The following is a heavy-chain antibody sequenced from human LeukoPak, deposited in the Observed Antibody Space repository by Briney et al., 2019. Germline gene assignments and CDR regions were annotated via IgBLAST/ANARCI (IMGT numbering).Heavy chain of an antibody. CDR1: GYSFTSYW. Sequence: LGESLKISCKGSGYSFTSYWIGWVRQMPGKGLEWMGIIYPGDSDTRYSPSFQGQVTISANKSISTAYLQWSSLKASDTAMYYCAIGASGSYYEVSFDYWGQGTLVTVSS. CDR2: IYPGDSDT. CDR3: AIGASGSYYEVSFDY. J-gene: IGHJ4*02. D-gene: IGHD1-26*01. V-gene: IGHV5-51*01.